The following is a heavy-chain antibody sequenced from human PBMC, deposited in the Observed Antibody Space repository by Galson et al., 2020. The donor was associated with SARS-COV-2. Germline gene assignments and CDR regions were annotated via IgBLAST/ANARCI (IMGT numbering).Heavy chain of an antibody. CDR1: GSTFSSYW. J-gene: IGHJ4*02. Sequence: GESLKISCAASGSTFSSYWMSWVRQAPGKGLEWVANIKQDGSEKYYVDSVKGRFTISRDNAKNSLYLQMNSLRAEDTAVYYCARVSGSSWYFDYWGQGTLVTVSS. CDR3: ARVSGSSWYFDY. CDR2: IKQDGSEK. D-gene: IGHD6-13*01. V-gene: IGHV3-7*01.